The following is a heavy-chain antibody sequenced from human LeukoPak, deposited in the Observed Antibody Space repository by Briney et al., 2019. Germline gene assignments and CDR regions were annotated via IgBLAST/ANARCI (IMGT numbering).Heavy chain of an antibody. Sequence: PGGSLGLSCAASGFTFSTYAMSWVRQAPGKGLEWVSSISGTGGDTFYADSVKGRFTISRDNSKNTLYLQMNSLRAEDTAVYYCARGGYSTRIENYYYYGMDVWGQGTTVTVSS. V-gene: IGHV3-23*01. CDR3: ARGGYSTRIENYYYYGMDV. D-gene: IGHD6-13*01. CDR1: GFTFSTYA. CDR2: ISGTGGDT. J-gene: IGHJ6*02.